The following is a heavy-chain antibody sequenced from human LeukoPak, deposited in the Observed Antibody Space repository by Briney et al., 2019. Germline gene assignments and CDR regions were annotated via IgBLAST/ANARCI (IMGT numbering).Heavy chain of an antibody. CDR2: INPNSGGT. CDR3: ARDRGAVAGISLLDFDY. J-gene: IGHJ4*02. Sequence: ASVKVSCKASGHTITRYYIHCARQAPGQGLEWMGWINPNSGGTNYAQKFQGRVTMTRDTSISTAYMELSRLRSDDTAVYYCARDRGAVAGISLLDFDYWGQGTLVTVSS. CDR1: GHTITRYY. D-gene: IGHD6-19*01. V-gene: IGHV1-2*02.